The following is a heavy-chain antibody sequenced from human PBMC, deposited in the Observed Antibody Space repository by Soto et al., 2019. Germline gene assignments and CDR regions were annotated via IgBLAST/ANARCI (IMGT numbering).Heavy chain of an antibody. D-gene: IGHD6-13*01. CDR1: GGSISSDDHY. J-gene: IGHJ4*02. Sequence: QVQLQESGPGLVKPSQTLSLTCIVSGGSISSDDHYWSWIRQPPGKGLEWIGYIYYSGTTHSNPSLNPPLFVSLDPSEHQFSLQLTSVTAADTAVYYCATVRSRWNIDYWGQGTLVTVSS. CDR3: ATVRSRWNIDY. CDR2: IYYSGTT. V-gene: IGHV4-30-4*01.